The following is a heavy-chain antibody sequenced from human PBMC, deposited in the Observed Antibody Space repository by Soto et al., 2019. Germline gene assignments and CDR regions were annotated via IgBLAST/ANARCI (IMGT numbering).Heavy chain of an antibody. CDR3: ARALYYYYGMDV. V-gene: IGHV3-30-3*01. Sequence: GGSLRLSCAASGFTFSSYAMHWVRQAPGKGLEWVAVISYDGSNKYYADSVKCRFTISRDNSKNTLYLQMNSLRAEGTAVYYCARALYYYYGMDVWGQGTTVTVSS. J-gene: IGHJ6*02. CDR1: GFTFSSYA. CDR2: ISYDGSNK.